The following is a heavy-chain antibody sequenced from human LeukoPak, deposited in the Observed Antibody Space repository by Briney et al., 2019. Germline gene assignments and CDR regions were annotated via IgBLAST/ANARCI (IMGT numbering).Heavy chain of an antibody. CDR2: IYYIGST. Sequence: SETLSLTCTVSGGSISSYYWSWIRQPPGKGLEWIGYIYYIGSTNYNPSLKSRVTISVDTSKNQFSLKLSSVTAADTAVYYCARSSGPYYGSGSYTDYWGQGTLVTVSS. V-gene: IGHV4-59*08. CDR3: ARSSGPYYGSGSYTDY. J-gene: IGHJ4*02. CDR1: GGSISSYY. D-gene: IGHD3-10*01.